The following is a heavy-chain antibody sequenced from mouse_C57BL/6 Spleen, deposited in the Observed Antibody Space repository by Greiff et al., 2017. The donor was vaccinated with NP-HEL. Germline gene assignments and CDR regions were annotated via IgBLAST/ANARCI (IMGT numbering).Heavy chain of an antibody. CDR3: ALYYSNYRWYFDV. CDR2: IYPGSGST. CDR1: GYTFTSYW. D-gene: IGHD2-5*01. V-gene: IGHV1-55*01. Sequence: VQLQQSGAELVKPGASVKMSCKASGYTFTSYWITWVKQRPGQGLEWIGDIYPGSGSTNYNEKFKSKATLTVDTSSSTAYMQLSSLTSEDSAVYYCALYYSNYRWYFDVWGTGTTVTVSS. J-gene: IGHJ1*03.